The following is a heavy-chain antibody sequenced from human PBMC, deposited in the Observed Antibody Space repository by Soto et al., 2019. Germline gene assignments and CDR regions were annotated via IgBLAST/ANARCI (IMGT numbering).Heavy chain of an antibody. CDR3: ARLQAAMPAEAGMDV. Sequence: PGESLKISFKGSGYIFTNSLICWVGQMPVKGLEGMGIIYPGDSETRYSPSFQGQVTISADKSITTAYLQWSSLTASDTAMYSWARLQAAMPAEAGMDVFGQGTAVTGSS. J-gene: IGHJ6*02. D-gene: IGHD6-25*01. CDR1: GYIFTNSL. V-gene: IGHV5-51*01. CDR2: IYPGDSET.